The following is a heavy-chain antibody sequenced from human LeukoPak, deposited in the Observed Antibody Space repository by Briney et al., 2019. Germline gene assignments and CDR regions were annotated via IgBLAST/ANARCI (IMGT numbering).Heavy chain of an antibody. CDR2: IYHSGST. V-gene: IGHV4-4*02. D-gene: IGHD3-3*01. J-gene: IGHJ5*02. Sequence: PSETLSLTCADSGGSISSSNWWSWVRQPPGKGLEWIGEIYHSGSTNYNPSLKSRVTISVDTSKNQFSLKLSSVTAADTAVYYCARLITIFGVVIHNWFDPWGQGTLVTVSS. CDR3: ARLITIFGVVIHNWFDP. CDR1: GGSISSSNW.